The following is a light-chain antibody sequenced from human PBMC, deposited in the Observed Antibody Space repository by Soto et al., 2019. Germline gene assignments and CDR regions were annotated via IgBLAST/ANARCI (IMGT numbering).Light chain of an antibody. J-gene: IGKJ1*01. V-gene: IGKV3D-15*01. CDR1: QRPSNKS. CDR3: QQYNNWPPVT. Sequence: IVLRQSTGTLALAPVERATLSCSPSQRPSNKSLDWYQQKAWQAPRLLIYGASNRATGLPDSFSGSGSGTDFTLTISGLQSQDFAVYYSQQYNNWPPVTFGQGTMVDI. CDR2: GAS.